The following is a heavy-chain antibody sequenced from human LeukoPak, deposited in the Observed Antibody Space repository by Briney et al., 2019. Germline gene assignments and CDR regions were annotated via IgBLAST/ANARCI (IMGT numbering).Heavy chain of an antibody. J-gene: IGHJ4*02. CDR1: GNTFTSYD. Sequence: GGSVKVSCKASGNTFTSYDINWVRQATGQGLEWMGWMNPNSGNTGYAQKFQGRVTMTRNTSITTAYMELSSLRSEDTGVYYCARGGGTYSTSPHFDYWGQGTLVTVSS. CDR3: ARGGGTYSTSPHFDY. CDR2: MNPNSGNT. D-gene: IGHD6-6*01. V-gene: IGHV1-8*01.